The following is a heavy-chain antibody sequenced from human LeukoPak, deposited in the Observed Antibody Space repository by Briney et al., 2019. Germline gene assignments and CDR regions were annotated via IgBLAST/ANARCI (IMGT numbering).Heavy chain of an antibody. CDR3: ASSIAVAGAYYYYYGMDV. CDR2: ISAYNGNT. CDR1: GYTFTSYG. V-gene: IGHV1-18*01. J-gene: IGHJ6*02. D-gene: IGHD6-19*01. Sequence: GASVKVSCKASGYTFTSYGISWVRQAPGQGLEWMGWISAYNGNTNYAQKLQGRVTMTTDTSTSTAYMELRSLRSDGTAVYYCASSIAVAGAYYYYYGMDVWGQGTTVTVSS.